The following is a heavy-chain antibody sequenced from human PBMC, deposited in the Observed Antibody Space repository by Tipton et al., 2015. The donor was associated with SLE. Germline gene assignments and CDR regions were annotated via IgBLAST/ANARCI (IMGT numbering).Heavy chain of an antibody. CDR2: IYYSGTAH. Sequence: TLSLTCSVSGDSITRSSFYWGWIRQPPGKGLEWIGSIYYSGTAHYENPSLKSRVTTSIDTSNNQFSLRLTSVTAADTAVYYCARGGGSYGSGTYYPMDVWGQGTTVTVSS. CDR3: ARGGGSYGSGTYYPMDV. V-gene: IGHV4-39*07. J-gene: IGHJ6*02. D-gene: IGHD3-10*01. CDR1: GDSITRSSFY.